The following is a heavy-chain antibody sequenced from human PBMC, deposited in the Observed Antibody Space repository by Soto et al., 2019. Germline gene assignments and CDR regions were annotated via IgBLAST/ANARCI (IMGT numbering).Heavy chain of an antibody. V-gene: IGHV1-3*01. J-gene: IGHJ4*02. Sequence: QVQLVQSGAEVKKPGASVKVSCKASGYTFTSYAMHWVRQAPGQRLEWMGWINAGNGNTKYSQKFQGRVTITGDTSAGTAYMELSSLRSEDTAVYYCARGPGGPDGPGDYWGQGTLVTVSS. CDR2: INAGNGNT. CDR3: ARGPGGPDGPGDY. CDR1: GYTFTSYA. D-gene: IGHD2-15*01.